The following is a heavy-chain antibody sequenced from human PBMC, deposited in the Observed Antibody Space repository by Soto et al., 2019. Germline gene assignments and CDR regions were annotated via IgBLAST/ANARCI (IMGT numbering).Heavy chain of an antibody. J-gene: IGHJ6*02. CDR3: ARGARVVRGVIVSYDYGLDV. CDR2: ISGTSSSI. CDR1: GFTFSPYV. D-gene: IGHD3-10*01. Sequence: GGSLRLSCTASGFTFSPYVMNWVRQAPGKGLEWVASISGTSSSIYYADSVKGRFTISRDNAMNSLYLHMTSLRREDTAVYYCARGARVVRGVIVSYDYGLDVWGQGTMVTVSS. V-gene: IGHV3-48*01.